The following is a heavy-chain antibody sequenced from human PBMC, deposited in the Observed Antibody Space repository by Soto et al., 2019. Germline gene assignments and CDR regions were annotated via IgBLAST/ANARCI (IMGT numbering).Heavy chain of an antibody. CDR2: ISGGGIST. J-gene: IGHJ5*02. V-gene: IGHV3-23*01. CDR1: GFTFSNYA. Sequence: EVQLLESGGGLVQPGGSLTLSCAASGFTFSNYAMSWVRQAPGKGLEWVSAISGGGISTYYADSVRGRFTISRDNSRNTLDLRMNGLRAEATAVYDCARDAISMVRGTNNWFDPWGQGTLVTVSS. CDR3: ARDAISMVRGTNNWFDP. D-gene: IGHD3-10*01.